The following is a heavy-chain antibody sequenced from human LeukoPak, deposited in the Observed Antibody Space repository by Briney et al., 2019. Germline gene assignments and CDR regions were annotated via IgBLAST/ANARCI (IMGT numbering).Heavy chain of an antibody. J-gene: IGHJ4*02. Sequence: SETLSLTCAVYGGSFSGYYWSWIRQPPGKGLEWIGEINHSGSTNYNPSLKSRVTISVDTSKNQFSLKLSSVTAADTAVYYCARGIVGATDFDYWGQGTLGTVSS. CDR2: INHSGST. CDR3: ARGIVGATDFDY. CDR1: GGSFSGYY. D-gene: IGHD1-26*01. V-gene: IGHV4-34*01.